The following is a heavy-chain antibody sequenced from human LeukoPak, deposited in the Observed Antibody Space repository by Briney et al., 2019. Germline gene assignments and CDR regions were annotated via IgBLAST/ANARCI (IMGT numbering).Heavy chain of an antibody. V-gene: IGHV4-34*01. J-gene: IGHJ6*02. Sequence: PSETLSLTCAVYGGSFSGYYWSWIRQPPAKGLEWIGEINHSGSTNYNPSLKSRVTISVDTSKNQFSLKLSSVTAADTAVYCCARHVSGSPDYYYYGMDVWGQGTTVTVSS. CDR3: ARHVSGSPDYYYYGMDV. CDR1: GGSFSGYY. CDR2: INHSGST. D-gene: IGHD3-10*01.